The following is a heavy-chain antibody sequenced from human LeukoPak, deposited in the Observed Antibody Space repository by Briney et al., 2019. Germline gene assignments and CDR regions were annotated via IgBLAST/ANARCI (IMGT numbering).Heavy chain of an antibody. CDR2: ISGSGGTT. CDR1: GFTFTDYA. D-gene: IGHD2-2*01. Sequence: GGSLRLSCAVSGFTFTDYAMTWVRQAPGKGLEWVSAISGSGGTTFYADSVKGRFTISRDNSKNTLYLQMNSLRADDTAVYFCAKGTAPSQGPTIGWGQGTLVTVSS. V-gene: IGHV3-23*01. J-gene: IGHJ4*02. CDR3: AKGTAPSQGPTIG.